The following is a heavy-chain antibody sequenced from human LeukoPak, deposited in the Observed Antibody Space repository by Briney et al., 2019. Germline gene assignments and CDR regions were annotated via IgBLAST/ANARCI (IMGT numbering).Heavy chain of an antibody. CDR1: GGSISSYY. J-gene: IGHJ4*02. CDR3: ARDFTIFGVVIDFDY. V-gene: IGHV4-4*07. CDR2: IYTSGST. D-gene: IGHD3-3*01. Sequence: SETLSLTCTVSGGSISSYYWSWIRQPAGKGLEWIGRIYTSGSTNYNPSLKSRVTMSVDTSKNQFSLKLSSVTAADTAVCYCARDFTIFGVVIDFDYWGQGTLVTVSS.